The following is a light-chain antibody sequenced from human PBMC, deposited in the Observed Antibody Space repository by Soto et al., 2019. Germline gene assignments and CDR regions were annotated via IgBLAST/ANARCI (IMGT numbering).Light chain of an antibody. CDR2: GAS. J-gene: IGKJ1*01. CDR3: QHYGGMWT. CDR1: QSVSID. Sequence: EIVMTQSPATLSVSPGERATLSCRASQSVSIDLAWYQQTPGQAPRLLIYGASTRATGVPPTFSGSASGTEFTLTISSLQPDDFASYCCQHYGGMWTFGQGTKVDIK. V-gene: IGKV3-15*01.